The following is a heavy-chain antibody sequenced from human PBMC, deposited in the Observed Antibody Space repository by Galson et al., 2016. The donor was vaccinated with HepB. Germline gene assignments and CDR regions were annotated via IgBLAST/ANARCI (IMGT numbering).Heavy chain of an antibody. J-gene: IGHJ4*02. V-gene: IGHV4-61*01. CDR2: IYNSGST. Sequence: ETLSLTCTVSGGSVSSVTYYWSWVRQPPGMGLEWIGYIYNSGSTNYNPSLKSRVTISVDTFKNQFSLQLRSVTAADTAVYYCARDRGSAAGFDYWGQGTLVTVSS. CDR3: ARDRGSAAGFDY. CDR1: GGSVSSVTYY. D-gene: IGHD6-13*01.